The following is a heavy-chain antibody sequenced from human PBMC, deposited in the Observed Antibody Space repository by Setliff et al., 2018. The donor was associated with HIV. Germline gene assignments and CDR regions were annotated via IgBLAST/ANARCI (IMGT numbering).Heavy chain of an antibody. CDR3: GIDSGIYSRSPIDY. D-gene: IGHD6-13*01. CDR2: IIPMFGTA. V-gene: IGHV1-69*06. Sequence: SVKVSCKPSGGTFSSYAISWVRQAPGQGLEWMGGIIPMFGTANYAHKFQGRVTITADKSTSTAYMELSSLRSEDTALYYCGIDSGIYSRSPIDYWGQGTLVTVSS. J-gene: IGHJ4*02. CDR1: GGTFSSYA.